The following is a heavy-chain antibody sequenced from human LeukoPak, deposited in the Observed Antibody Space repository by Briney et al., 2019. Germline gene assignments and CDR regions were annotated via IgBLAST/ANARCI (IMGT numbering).Heavy chain of an antibody. J-gene: IGHJ2*01. CDR1: GYSFTSYW. D-gene: IGHD2-15*01. Sequence: GESLKISCKGSGYSFTSYWIGWVRQMPGKGLEWMGIIYPGDSDTRYSPSFQGQVTISADKSISTAYLQWSSLKASDTAMYYCARTPPARARYWYFDLWGRGTLVTVSS. V-gene: IGHV5-51*01. CDR3: ARTPPARARYWYFDL. CDR2: IYPGDSDT.